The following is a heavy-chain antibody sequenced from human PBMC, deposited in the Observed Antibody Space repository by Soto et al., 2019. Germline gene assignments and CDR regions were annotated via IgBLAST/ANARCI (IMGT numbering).Heavy chain of an antibody. CDR2: IYYSGST. D-gene: IGHD3-10*01. CDR3: AREGSMVRGVIDY. V-gene: IGHV4-31*03. CDR1: GGYISSGVYY. Sequence: TMSVTCTVSGGYISSGVYYWSWIRQHPGKGLEWIGYIYYSGSTYYNPSLKSRVTISVDTSKNQFSLKLSSVTAADTAVYYCAREGSMVRGVIDYWGQGTLVTVSS. J-gene: IGHJ4*02.